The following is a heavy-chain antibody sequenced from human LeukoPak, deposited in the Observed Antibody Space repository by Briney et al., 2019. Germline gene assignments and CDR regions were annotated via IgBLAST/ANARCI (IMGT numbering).Heavy chain of an antibody. CDR1: GGSISSYY. D-gene: IGHD1-26*01. J-gene: IGHJ4*02. V-gene: IGHV4-59*01. CDR2: IYYSGST. CDR3: AREVKGATYSDYFDY. Sequence: TTSETLSLTCTVSGGSISSYYWSWIRQPPGKGLEWIGYIYYSGSTNYNPSLKSRVTISVDTSKNQFSLKLSSVTAADTAVYYCAREVKGATYSDYFDYWGQGTLVTVSS.